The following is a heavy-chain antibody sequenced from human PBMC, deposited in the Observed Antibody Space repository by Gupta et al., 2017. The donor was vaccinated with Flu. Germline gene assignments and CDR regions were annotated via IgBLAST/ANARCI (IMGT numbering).Heavy chain of an antibody. V-gene: IGHV3-9*01. CDR3: AKDWTMRLEYRMDV. CDR2: ISWNSDDI. Sequence: EVELVESGGGLVQPGRSLRLSCAASGFTFDTYAMHWVRQAPGKGLEWVSGISWNSDDIGYADSVNGRFTISRDNAKNSLYLQMNSLRTEDTALYYCAKDWTMRLEYRMDVWGQGTTVTVSS. CDR1: GFTFDTYA. J-gene: IGHJ6*02.